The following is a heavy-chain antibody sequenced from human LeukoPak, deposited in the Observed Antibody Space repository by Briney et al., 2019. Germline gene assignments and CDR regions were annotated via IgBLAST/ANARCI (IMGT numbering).Heavy chain of an antibody. CDR3: ATYIAAAGYNWFDP. CDR1: GGSFSGYY. V-gene: IGHV4-34*01. CDR2: INHSGST. D-gene: IGHD6-13*01. J-gene: IGHJ5*02. Sequence: SGTLSLTCAVYGGSFSGYYWSWIRQPPGKGLEWIGEINHSGSTNYNPSLKSRVTISVDTSKNQFSLKLSSVTAADTAVYYCATYIAAAGYNWFDPWGQGTLVTVSS.